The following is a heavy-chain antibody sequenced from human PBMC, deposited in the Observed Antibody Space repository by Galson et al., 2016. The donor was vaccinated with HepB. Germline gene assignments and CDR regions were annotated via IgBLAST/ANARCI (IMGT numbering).Heavy chain of an antibody. J-gene: IGHJ4*02. Sequence: SLRLSCAGSGFSLSTYWMVWVRQAPGKGLEWVANINRDGSEKYSVEGRFSISRDNAKNSLYLQMDSLRAEDTAVYYCARDVGYETLDCWGQGTLATVSA. CDR3: ARDVGYETLDC. CDR2: INRDGSEK. D-gene: IGHD2-2*01. V-gene: IGHV3-7*01. CDR1: GFSLSTYW.